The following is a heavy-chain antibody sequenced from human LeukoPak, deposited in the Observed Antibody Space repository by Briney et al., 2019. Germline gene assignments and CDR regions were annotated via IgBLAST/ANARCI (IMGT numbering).Heavy chain of an antibody. D-gene: IGHD2-21*01. J-gene: IGHJ4*02. CDR2: ISFGGRNG. V-gene: IGHV3-30*04. CDR1: GFTFSSYA. CDR3: ARQPAYCGGDCYNRY. Sequence: GGSLRLSCAASGFTFSSYAMHWVRKAPGKGLEWVALISFGGRNGYYPDSVKGRFTISRDNSKNTLYLQMNSLRAEDTAVYYCARQPAYCGGDCYNRYWGQGTLVTVSS.